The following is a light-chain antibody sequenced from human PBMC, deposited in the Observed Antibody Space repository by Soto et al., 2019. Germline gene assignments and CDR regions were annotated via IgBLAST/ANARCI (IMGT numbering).Light chain of an antibody. V-gene: IGKV1-33*01. CDR1: QDISNY. CDR2: DAS. CDR3: QQYSHLIT. Sequence: DIQMTQSPSSLSASVGDRVTITCQASQDISNYLNWYQQKLGKAPKLLIYDASNLETGVPSRFSGSGSGKDFTFTISSLPPEDIATYYCQQYSHLITFGQGTRLEIK. J-gene: IGKJ5*01.